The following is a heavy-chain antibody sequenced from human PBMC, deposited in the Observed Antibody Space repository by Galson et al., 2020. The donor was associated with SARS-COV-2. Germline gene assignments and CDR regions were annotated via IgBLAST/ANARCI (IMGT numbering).Heavy chain of an antibody. CDR1: GFTFSSYA. J-gene: IGHJ4*02. CDR2: ISYDGSNK. Sequence: LKISCAASGFTFSSYAMHWVRQAPGKGLEWVAVISYDGSNKYYADSVKGRFTISRDNSKNTLYLQMNSLRAEDTAVYYCARSSGSYSSPFDYWGQGTLVTVSS. CDR3: ARSSGSYSSPFDY. V-gene: IGHV3-30-3*01. D-gene: IGHD1-26*01.